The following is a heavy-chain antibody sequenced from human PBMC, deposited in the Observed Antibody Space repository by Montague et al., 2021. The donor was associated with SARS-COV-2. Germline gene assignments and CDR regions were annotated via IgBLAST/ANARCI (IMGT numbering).Heavy chain of an antibody. CDR3: ASSGVGIFDFSYFDS. D-gene: IGHD3-3*01. J-gene: IGHJ4*02. CDR1: GFSISSGYY. V-gene: IGHV4-38-2*02. Sequence: SETLSLTCSVSGFSISSGYYWGWFRQPPGKGLEWIGSRYQNVATYYSQSFKRPVPILLVTSKNQFSLRLTPVTAADTAVYYCASSGVGIFDFSYFDSWGQGSLVIVSS. CDR2: RYQNVAT.